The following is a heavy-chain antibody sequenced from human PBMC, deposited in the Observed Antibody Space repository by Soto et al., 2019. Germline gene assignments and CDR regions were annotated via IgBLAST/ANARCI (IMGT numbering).Heavy chain of an antibody. CDR3: VRDVGFDFDC. Sequence: SQTLSLTCAISGDSVSSSTAAWNWIRQSPSRGLEWLGRTYYRSKWYNDYAVSVKSRITINPDTSKNQFSLHLNSVTPEDTALYYCVRDVGFDFDCWGLGTLVTVSS. CDR1: GDSVSSSTAA. CDR2: TYYRSKWYN. V-gene: IGHV6-1*01. D-gene: IGHD1-26*01. J-gene: IGHJ4*02.